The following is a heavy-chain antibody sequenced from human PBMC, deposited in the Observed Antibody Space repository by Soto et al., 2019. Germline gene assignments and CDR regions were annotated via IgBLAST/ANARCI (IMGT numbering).Heavy chain of an antibody. V-gene: IGHV4-39*01. CDR1: GGYISSSSYY. J-gene: IGHJ4*02. D-gene: IGHD6-19*01. Sequence: SETLSLTCTVSGGYISSSSYYWGWIRQPPGKGLEWIGSIYYSGSTYYNPSLKSRVTISVDTSKNQFSLKLSSVTAADTAVYYCARGRRDTVAGFDYWGQGTLVTVSS. CDR3: ARGRRDTVAGFDY. CDR2: IYYSGST.